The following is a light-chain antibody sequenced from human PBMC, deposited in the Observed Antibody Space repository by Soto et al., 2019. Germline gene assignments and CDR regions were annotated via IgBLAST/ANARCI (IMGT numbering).Light chain of an antibody. CDR1: QRISSN. CDR3: QQYHNRWT. Sequence: EIVMTQSPATLSVSPGERATLSCRARQRISSNLAWYQQKPGQAPSLLIYGASTRATGIPARFSGSGSGTEFTLTIRSLKSEDFAVYYCQQYHNRWTFGQGTKVDIK. J-gene: IGKJ1*01. CDR2: GAS. V-gene: IGKV3-15*01.